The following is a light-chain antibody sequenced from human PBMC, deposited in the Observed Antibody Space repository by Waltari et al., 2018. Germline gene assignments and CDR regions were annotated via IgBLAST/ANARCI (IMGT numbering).Light chain of an antibody. CDR2: ADD. V-gene: IGLV1-36*01. Sequence: QSVLTQTPSVSEAPRQRVTISCSGSRSNIGNNAVNWYQQVPGKAPKLLVFADDRRPSGVSDRFSGSKSGTSASLAISGLRSEDEGVYFCAAWDDSLKGVLFGGGTKLTVL. CDR3: AAWDDSLKGVL. J-gene: IGLJ2*01. CDR1: RSNIGNNA.